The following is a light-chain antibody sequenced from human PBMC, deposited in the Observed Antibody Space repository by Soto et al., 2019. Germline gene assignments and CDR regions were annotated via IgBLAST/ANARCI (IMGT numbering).Light chain of an antibody. CDR1: SSDVGGYNY. V-gene: IGLV2-14*01. J-gene: IGLJ1*01. CDR2: DVS. Sequence: QSALTQPASVSGSPGQSITISCTGTSSDVGGYNYVSWYQQHPGKAPKLMIYDVSNRPSGVSNRFSGSKSGNTASLTIYGLQAEDEADYYCSSYTSSSTLFGTGTKLTVL. CDR3: SSYTSSSTL.